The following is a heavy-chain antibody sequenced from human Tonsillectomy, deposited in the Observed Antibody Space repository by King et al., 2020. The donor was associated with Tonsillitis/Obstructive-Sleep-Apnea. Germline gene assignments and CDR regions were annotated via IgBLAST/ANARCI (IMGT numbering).Heavy chain of an antibody. J-gene: IGHJ4*02. CDR1: GFTFSDYY. Sequence: VQLVESGGGLVKPGGSLRLSCAASGFTFSDYYMSWIRQAPGKGLEGVSYISSSSSYTNYADSVKGRFTISRDNAKNSLYLQMNSLRAEDTAVYYCARAIVVVPAAIRYFDYWGQGTLVTVSS. CDR3: ARAIVVVPAAIRYFDY. D-gene: IGHD2-2*01. V-gene: IGHV3-11*05. CDR2: ISSSSSYT.